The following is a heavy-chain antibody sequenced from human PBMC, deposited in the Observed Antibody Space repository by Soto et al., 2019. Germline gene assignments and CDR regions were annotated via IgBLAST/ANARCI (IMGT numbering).Heavy chain of an antibody. D-gene: IGHD4-17*01. J-gene: IGHJ3*02. Sequence: GGSLRLSCAASGFTFSSYGMHWVRQAPGKGLEWVAVIWYDGSNKYYADSVKGRFTISRDNSKNTLYLQMNSLRAEDTAVYYCARDEPYGHDAFDISGQGTMVTVS. CDR2: IWYDGSNK. V-gene: IGHV3-33*01. CDR3: ARDEPYGHDAFDI. CDR1: GFTFSSYG.